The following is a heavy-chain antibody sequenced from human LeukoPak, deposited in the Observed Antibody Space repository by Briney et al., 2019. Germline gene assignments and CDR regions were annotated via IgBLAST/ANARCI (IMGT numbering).Heavy chain of an antibody. D-gene: IGHD3-22*01. CDR3: ARHDNTYYYDSSGYPNNWFDP. J-gene: IGHJ5*02. CDR1: GYSFTSYW. V-gene: IGHV5-51*01. Sequence: GESLKISCQGSGYGSGYSFTSYWIGWVRQMPGKGLEWMGIIYPGDSDTRYSPSFQGQVTISADKSISTAYLQWSSLKASDTAMYYCARHDNTYYYDSSGYPNNWFDPWGQGTLVTVSS. CDR2: IYPGDSDT.